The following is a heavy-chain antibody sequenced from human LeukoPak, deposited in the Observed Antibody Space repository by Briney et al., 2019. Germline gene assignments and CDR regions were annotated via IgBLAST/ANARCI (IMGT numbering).Heavy chain of an antibody. CDR1: GGPISDYY. V-gene: IGHV4-39*01. J-gene: IGHJ3*01. CDR2: ISYSGST. CDR3: ARSYDSRGQSAFDV. Sequence: KPSETLSLTCTVSGGPISDYYWGWIRQPPGKGLEWIGSISYSGSTYYNPSLRSRVTISVATSNNQFSLKLSSVTAADTAVYYCARSYDSRGQSAFDVWGQGTMVTVSS. D-gene: IGHD3-22*01.